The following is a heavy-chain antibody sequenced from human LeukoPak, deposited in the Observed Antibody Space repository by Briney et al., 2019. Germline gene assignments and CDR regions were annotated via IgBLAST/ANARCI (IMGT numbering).Heavy chain of an antibody. CDR2: ISGSGGST. CDR1: GFTFSSYA. Sequence: GASLRLSCAASGFTFSSYAMSWVRQAPGKGLEWVSAISGSGGSTYYADSVKGRFTISRDNSKNTLYLQVNSLRAEDTAVYYWGEGTEHRDFPDYWGQGTLVTVSS. V-gene: IGHV3-23*01. CDR3: GEGTEHRDFPDY. J-gene: IGHJ4*02. D-gene: IGHD1-14*01.